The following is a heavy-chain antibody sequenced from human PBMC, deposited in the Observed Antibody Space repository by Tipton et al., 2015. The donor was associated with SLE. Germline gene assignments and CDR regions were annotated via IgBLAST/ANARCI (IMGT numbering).Heavy chain of an antibody. Sequence: SLRLSCAASGFNFDDYAMHWVRQTPEKGLEWVSTISWNGNNKDYADSVEGRFTISRDNSKNTLFLQMNTLRAEDTALYYCAKVALPLVGPADSWGQGALVTV. D-gene: IGHD2-21*01. J-gene: IGHJ4*02. V-gene: IGHV3-9*01. CDR3: AKVALPLVGPADS. CDR2: ISWNGNNK. CDR1: GFNFDDYA.